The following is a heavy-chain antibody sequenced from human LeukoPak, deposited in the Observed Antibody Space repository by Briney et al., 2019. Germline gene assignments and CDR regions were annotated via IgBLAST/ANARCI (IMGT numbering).Heavy chain of an antibody. Sequence: GGSLRLSCAASGFTFSSYGMHWVRQAPGKGLEWVAVIWYDGSNKYYADSVKGRFTISRDNSKNTLYLQMNSLRAEDTAVYYCARGDKEVLWFGELNHGMDVWGQGTTVTVSS. CDR2: IWYDGSNK. CDR3: ARGDKEVLWFGELNHGMDV. J-gene: IGHJ6*02. CDR1: GFTFSSYG. V-gene: IGHV3-33*01. D-gene: IGHD3-10*01.